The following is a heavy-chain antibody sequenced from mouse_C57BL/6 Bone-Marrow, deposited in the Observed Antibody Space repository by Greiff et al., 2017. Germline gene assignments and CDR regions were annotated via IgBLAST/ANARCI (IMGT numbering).Heavy chain of an antibody. Sequence: LQESGAELVRPGTSVKMSCKASGYTFTNYWIGWAKQRPGHGLEWIGDIYPGGGYTNYNEKFKGKATLTADKSSSTAYMQFSSLTSEDSAIYYCARSGYYYYFDDWGQGTTLTVSS. J-gene: IGHJ2*01. CDR2: IYPGGGYT. D-gene: IGHD2-3*01. V-gene: IGHV1-63*01. CDR3: ARSGYYYYFDD. CDR1: GYTFTNYW.